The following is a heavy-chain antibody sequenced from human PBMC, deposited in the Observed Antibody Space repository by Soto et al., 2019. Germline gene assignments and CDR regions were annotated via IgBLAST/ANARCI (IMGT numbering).Heavy chain of an antibody. J-gene: IGHJ4*01. Sequence: QVQLVQSGAEVKKPGASVKVSCKASGYTFTSYAMHWVRQAPGQRLEWMGWINAGNGNTKYSQKFQGRVTITRDTSASTGYMELSSLRSEDTAVYYCAKDYYDSSGYYPPALLFAYWRHETLVTFSS. V-gene: IGHV1-3*01. CDR1: GYTFTSYA. D-gene: IGHD3-22*01. CDR2: INAGNGNT. CDR3: AKDYYDSSGYYPPALLFAY.